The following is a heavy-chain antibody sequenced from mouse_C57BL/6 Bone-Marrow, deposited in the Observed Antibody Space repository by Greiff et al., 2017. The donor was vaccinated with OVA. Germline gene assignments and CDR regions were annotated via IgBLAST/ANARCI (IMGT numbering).Heavy chain of an antibody. CDR3: ASPIYYGYDASNYYAMDY. J-gene: IGHJ4*01. CDR1: GFTFSDYG. Sequence: DVMLVKSGGGLVKPGGSLKLSCAASGFTFSDYGMHWVRQAPEKGLEWVAYISSGSSTIYYADTVKGRFTISRDNAKNTLFLQMTSLRSEDTAMYYCASPIYYGYDASNYYAMDYWGQGTSVTVSS. D-gene: IGHD2-2*01. V-gene: IGHV5-17*01. CDR2: ISSGSSTI.